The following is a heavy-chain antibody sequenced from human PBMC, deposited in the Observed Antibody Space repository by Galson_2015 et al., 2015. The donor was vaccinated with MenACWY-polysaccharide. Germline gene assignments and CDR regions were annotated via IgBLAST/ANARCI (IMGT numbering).Heavy chain of an antibody. CDR1: GYTFTNYA. Sequence: SVKVSCKASGYTFTNYAMHWVRQAPGQRLEWMGWVNTVNANTKYSQKFQGRITITRDTSASTAYMEMSSLRSEDTAVYYCASPITMFTVYAEGSESLPWGPGTLATVCS. CDR2: VNTVNANT. CDR3: ASPITMFTVYAEGSESLP. J-gene: IGHJ5*02. D-gene: IGHD3-3*01. V-gene: IGHV1-3*04.